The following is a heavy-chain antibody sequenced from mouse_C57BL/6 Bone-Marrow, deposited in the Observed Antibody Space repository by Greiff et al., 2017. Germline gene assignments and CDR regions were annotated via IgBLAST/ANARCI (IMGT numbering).Heavy chain of an antibody. CDR2: INPSNGGT. V-gene: IGHV1-53*01. CDR3: ARKFGPYYYGSSYDAMDY. D-gene: IGHD1-1*01. Sequence: VQLQQSGTELVKPGASVKLSCKASGYTFTSYWMHWVKQRPGQGLEWIGNINPSNGGTNYNEKFKSKATLTVDKSSSTAYMQLSSLTSEDSAVXYCARKFGPYYYGSSYDAMDYWGQGTSVTVSS. J-gene: IGHJ4*01. CDR1: GYTFTSYW.